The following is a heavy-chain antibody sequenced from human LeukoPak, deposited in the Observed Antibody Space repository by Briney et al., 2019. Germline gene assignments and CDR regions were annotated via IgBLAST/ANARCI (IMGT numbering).Heavy chain of an antibody. D-gene: IGHD5-18*01. V-gene: IGHV3-7*01. CDR3: ARAYSYGLQA. Sequence: GGSLRLSCAASGFRFSSHWMSWARHSPGKGLEWVANINQDGGTKYYRDFAKGRFTISRDNAQNSLYLQINSLRAEDTAVYYCARAYSYGLQAWGQGTLVTVSS. CDR2: INQDGGTK. J-gene: IGHJ5*02. CDR1: GFRFSSHW.